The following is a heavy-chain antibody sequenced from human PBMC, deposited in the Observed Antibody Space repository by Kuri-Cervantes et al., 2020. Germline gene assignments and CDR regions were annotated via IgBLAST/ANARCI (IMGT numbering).Heavy chain of an antibody. V-gene: IGHV1-24*01. D-gene: IGHD1-26*01. CDR1: GYTLTELS. CDR2: FDPEDGET. Sequence: ASVTVSRKVSGYTLTELSMHWVRQAPGKGLEWMGGFDPEDGETIYAQKFQGRVTMTEDTCTDTAYMVLSSLRSEYTAVYDFATPGCYYEFVDYWGQGTLVTVSS. J-gene: IGHJ4*02. CDR3: ATPGCYYEFVDY.